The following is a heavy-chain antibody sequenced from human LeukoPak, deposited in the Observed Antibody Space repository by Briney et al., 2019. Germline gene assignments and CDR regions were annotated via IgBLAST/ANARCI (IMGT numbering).Heavy chain of an antibody. Sequence: SQTLSLTCAVSGGSISSGGYSWSWIRQPPGKGLEWIGYIYHSGSTYYNPSLKSRVTISVDTSKNQFSLKLSSVTAADTAVYYCARAIFGVVTPFDIWGQGTMVTVSS. D-gene: IGHD3-3*01. J-gene: IGHJ3*02. V-gene: IGHV4-30-2*05. CDR1: GGSISSGGYS. CDR3: ARAIFGVVTPFDI. CDR2: IYHSGST.